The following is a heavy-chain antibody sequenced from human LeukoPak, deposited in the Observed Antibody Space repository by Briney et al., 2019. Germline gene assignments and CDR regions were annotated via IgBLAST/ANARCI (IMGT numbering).Heavy chain of an antibody. J-gene: IGHJ6*03. D-gene: IGHD4-17*01. CDR1: GGSISSGSYY. CDR3: ARSRLRHYFYYMDV. V-gene: IGHV4-61*02. Sequence: SQTLSLTCTVSGGSISSGSYYWSWIRQPAGKGLEWIGRIYTSGSTNYNPSLKSRVTISVDTSKNQFSLKLSSVTAADTAVYYCARSRLRHYFYYMDVWGKGTTVTISS. CDR2: IYTSGST.